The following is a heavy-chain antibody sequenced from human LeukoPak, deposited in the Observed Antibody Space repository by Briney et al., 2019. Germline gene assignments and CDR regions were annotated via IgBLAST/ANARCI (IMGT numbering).Heavy chain of an antibody. V-gene: IGHV4-39*01. D-gene: IGHD6-19*01. CDR3: ASQRVWVSGWQIDS. J-gene: IGHJ4*02. CDR1: GGSISSSSFY. CDR2: LHYDWTT. Sequence: SETLSLTCTVSGGSISSSSFYWAWLRQPPGKGLEWIAMLHYDWTTYYNPSLKSRVSISIDTSKNQFSLKLNSVTAADTAVYYCASQRVWVSGWQIDSWGQGTLVTVSS.